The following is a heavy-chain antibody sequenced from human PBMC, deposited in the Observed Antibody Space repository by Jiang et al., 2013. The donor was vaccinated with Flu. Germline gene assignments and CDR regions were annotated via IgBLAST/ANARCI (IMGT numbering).Heavy chain of an antibody. CDR1: GGAISIINYY. CDR3: ARAQKYSGFELPYFDH. Sequence: GSGLVKPSETLSLTCTVSGGAISIINYYWAWIRQSPGKGLEWIGGIYQSGSSYSNPSLKSRVIMSVDMSKTQLSLRLRSVTAADTAFYYCARAQKYSGFELPYFDHWGQGAPGHRLL. V-gene: IGHV4-39*07. D-gene: IGHD5-12*01. CDR2: IYQSGSS. J-gene: IGHJ4*02.